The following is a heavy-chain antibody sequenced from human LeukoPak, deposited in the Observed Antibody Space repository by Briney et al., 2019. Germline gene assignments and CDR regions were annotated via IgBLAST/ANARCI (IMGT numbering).Heavy chain of an antibody. J-gene: IGHJ4*02. CDR3: ARDSQYYYDSSGYGTTFDY. D-gene: IGHD3-22*01. V-gene: IGHV7-4-1*02. Sequence: ASVKVSCKASGYTFTSYAMNWVRQAPGQGLEWMGWINTNTGNPTYAQGFTGRFVFSLDTSVSTAYLQISSLKAEDTAVYYCARDSQYYYDSSGYGTTFDYWGQGTLVTVSS. CDR2: INTNTGNP. CDR1: GYTFTSYA.